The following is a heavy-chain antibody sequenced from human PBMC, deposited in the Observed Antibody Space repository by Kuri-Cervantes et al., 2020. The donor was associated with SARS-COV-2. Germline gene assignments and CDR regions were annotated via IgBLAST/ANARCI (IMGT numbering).Heavy chain of an antibody. V-gene: IGHV3-23*01. CDR1: GFTFSSYA. CDR2: ISGSGDST. D-gene: IGHD3-3*01. J-gene: IGHJ6*03. CDR3: ARISKYYDFWSGSDHYYMDV. Sequence: GESLKISCAASGFTFSSYAMSWVRQAPGKGLERVSAISGSGDSTYQADSVKGRFTISRDNSKSTLYLQMNSLRAEDTAIYYCARISKYYDFWSGSDHYYMDVWGKGTTVTVSS.